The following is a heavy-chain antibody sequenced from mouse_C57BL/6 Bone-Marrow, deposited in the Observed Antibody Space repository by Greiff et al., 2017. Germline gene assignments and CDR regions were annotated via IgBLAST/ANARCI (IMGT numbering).Heavy chain of an antibody. CDR3: TRDRGYGSIPYWYFDV. D-gene: IGHD1-1*01. CDR1: GFTFSSYA. J-gene: IGHJ1*03. Sequence: EVQVVESGAGLVKPGGSLKLSCAASGFTFSSYAMSWVRQTPEKRLEWVAYISSGGDYIYYADTVKGRFTISRDNARNTLYLQRSSLKSEDTAMYYGTRDRGYGSIPYWYFDVWGTGTTVTVSS. CDR2: ISSGGDYI. V-gene: IGHV5-9-1*02.